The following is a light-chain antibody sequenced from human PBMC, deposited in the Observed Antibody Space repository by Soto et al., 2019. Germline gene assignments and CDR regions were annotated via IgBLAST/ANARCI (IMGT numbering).Light chain of an antibody. V-gene: IGKV1-5*03. Sequence: DIQMTQSPSTLSASVGDRVTITCRASQSISSWLAWYQQKPGKATKLLIYKASSLASGVPSRFSGIGSGTEFTLTISSLQPDDFATYYCQQYNSYPTFGGGTKVEIK. CDR1: QSISSW. CDR3: QQYNSYPT. CDR2: KAS. J-gene: IGKJ4*01.